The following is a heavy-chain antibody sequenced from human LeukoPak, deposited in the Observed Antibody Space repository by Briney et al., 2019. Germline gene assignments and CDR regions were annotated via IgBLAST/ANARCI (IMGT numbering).Heavy chain of an antibody. J-gene: IGHJ3*02. Sequence: PSETLSLTCTVSGGSISSYYWSWIRQPPGKGLEWIGYIYYSGSTNYNPSLKSQVTISVDTSKNQFSLKLSSVTAADTAVYYCARVSNDAFDIWGQGTMVTVSS. CDR3: ARVSNDAFDI. CDR2: IYYSGST. V-gene: IGHV4-59*01. CDR1: GGSISSYY. D-gene: IGHD2/OR15-2a*01.